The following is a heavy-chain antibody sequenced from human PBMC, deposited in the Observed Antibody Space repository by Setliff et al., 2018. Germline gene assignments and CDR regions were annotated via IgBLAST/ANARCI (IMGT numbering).Heavy chain of an antibody. CDR2: IYWSGNT. Sequence: PSETLSLTCTVSGGSISTATYYWGWVRQSPGKGLEWIGSIYWSGNTWYSPSFKSRVTISIDTSKNQFSLKMSSVTAADTAVYYCASNRAAMALDDPWGQGKLVTVSS. D-gene: IGHD5-18*01. J-gene: IGHJ5*02. CDR1: GGSISTATYY. V-gene: IGHV4-39*01. CDR3: ASNRAAMALDDP.